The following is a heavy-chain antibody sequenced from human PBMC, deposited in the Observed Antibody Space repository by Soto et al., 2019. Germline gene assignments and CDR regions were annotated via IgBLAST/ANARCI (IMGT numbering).Heavy chain of an antibody. D-gene: IGHD5-12*01. CDR3: VSSRTGFDYYAY. Sequence: SESLSLTCTVSGGSINNYYWGWIRQPPGMRLEWIAYISYSGNTNYSPSLKSRVTISVDTSKNQFSLKLSSLTPADTAVYYCVSSRTGFDYYAYWGPGILVPVS. V-gene: IGHV4-59*01. J-gene: IGHJ4*02. CDR1: GGSINNYY. CDR2: ISYSGNT.